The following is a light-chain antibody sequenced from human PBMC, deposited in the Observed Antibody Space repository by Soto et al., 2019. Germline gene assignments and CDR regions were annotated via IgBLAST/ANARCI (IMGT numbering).Light chain of an antibody. V-gene: IGLV2-8*01. CDR3: SSYAGSNNPVV. J-gene: IGLJ2*01. CDR1: SSDVGGYNY. CDR2: EVS. Sequence: QSALTQPPSASGSPGQSVIISCTGTSSDVGGYNYVSWYQQHPGKVPKLMIYEVSERPSGVPDRFSGSKSGNTASLTVSGLQAEDEADYYCSSYAGSNNPVVFGGGTQLTVL.